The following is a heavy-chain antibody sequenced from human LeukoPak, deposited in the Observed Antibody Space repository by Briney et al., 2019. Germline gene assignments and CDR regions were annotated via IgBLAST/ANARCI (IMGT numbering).Heavy chain of an antibody. Sequence: PGGSLRLSCGASGFTFSSHSMDWVRQAPGEGLEWVSSISNNYNTYYAESVKGRFTISRDNAKNSLYLQMNSLRAEDTAVYYCARGARGSGWRVFDIWGQGTMVTVSS. D-gene: IGHD6-19*01. CDR3: ARGARGSGWRVFDI. CDR1: GFTFSSHS. CDR2: ISNNYNT. V-gene: IGHV3-21*01. J-gene: IGHJ3*02.